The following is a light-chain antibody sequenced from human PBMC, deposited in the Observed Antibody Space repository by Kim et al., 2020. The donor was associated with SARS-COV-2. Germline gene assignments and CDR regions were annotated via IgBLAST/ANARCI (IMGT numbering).Light chain of an antibody. V-gene: IGKV1-9*01. CDR2: RAS. CDR1: QGISTY. J-gene: IGKJ1*01. Sequence: DIQLTHSPPFLSASVGDRVTITCRASQGISTYLAWYQQIPGKAPKLLIYRASTLQSGVPSRFSASGSGTEFTLTISNLQPEDFAIYYCQQLNSYPWTFGQGTKVDIK. CDR3: QQLNSYPWT.